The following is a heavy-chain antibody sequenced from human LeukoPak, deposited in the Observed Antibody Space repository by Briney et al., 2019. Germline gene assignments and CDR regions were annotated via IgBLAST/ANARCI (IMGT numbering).Heavy chain of an antibody. V-gene: IGHV4-34*01. Sequence: SETLSLTCAVYGGSFSGYYWSWIRQPPGKGLEWIGEINHSGSTNYNPSLKSRVTISVDTSKNQFSLKLSSVTAADTAVYYCARGGFDYYDSSGSRGNAFDIWAKGQWSPSLQ. D-gene: IGHD3-22*01. CDR1: GGSFSGYY. CDR2: INHSGST. J-gene: IGHJ3*02. CDR3: ARGGFDYYDSSGSRGNAFDI.